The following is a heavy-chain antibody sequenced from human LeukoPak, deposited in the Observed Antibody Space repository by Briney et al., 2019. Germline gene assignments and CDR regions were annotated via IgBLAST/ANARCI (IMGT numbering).Heavy chain of an antibody. V-gene: IGHV4-4*07. CDR3: AREFGGYNANYFDY. CDR1: GGSISSYY. CDR2: IYTSGST. D-gene: IGHD5-24*01. J-gene: IGHJ4*02. Sequence: SETLSLTCTVSGGSISSYYWSWIRQPAGKGLEWIGRIYTSGSTNYNPSLKSRVTISVDMSKNQFSLKLRSVTAADTAVYYCAREFGGYNANYFDYWGQGTLVTVSS.